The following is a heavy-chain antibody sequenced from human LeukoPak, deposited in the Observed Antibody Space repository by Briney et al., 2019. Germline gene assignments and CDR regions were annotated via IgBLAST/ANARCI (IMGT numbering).Heavy chain of an antibody. J-gene: IGHJ6*03. Sequence: GGSLRLSCAASGFTFSSYGMHWVREAPGKGLEWVAFIRYDGSNKYYADSVKGRFTISRDNSKNTLYLQMNSLRAEDKAVYYCAKDLLPTYYYCKGVWGKGTTVTVSS. CDR2: IRYDGSNK. V-gene: IGHV3-30*02. CDR1: GFTFSSYG. D-gene: IGHD1-26*01. CDR3: AKDLLPTYYYCKGV.